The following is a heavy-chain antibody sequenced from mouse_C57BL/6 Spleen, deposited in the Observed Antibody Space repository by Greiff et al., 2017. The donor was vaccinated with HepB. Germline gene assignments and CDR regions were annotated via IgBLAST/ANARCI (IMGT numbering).Heavy chain of an antibody. D-gene: IGHD2-1*01. CDR3: ARSLLLWYSY. V-gene: IGHV1-22*01. CDR2: INPNNGGT. CDR1: GYTFTDYN. J-gene: IGHJ2*01. Sequence: AQLQQSGPELVKPGASVKMSCKASGYTFTDYNMHWVKQSHGKSLEWIGYINPNNGGTSYNQKFKGKATLTVNKSSSTAYMELRSLTSEDSAVYYCARSLLLWYSYWGQGTTLTVSS.